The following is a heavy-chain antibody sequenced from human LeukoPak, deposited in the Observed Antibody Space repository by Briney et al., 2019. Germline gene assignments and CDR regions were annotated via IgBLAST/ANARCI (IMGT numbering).Heavy chain of an antibody. D-gene: IGHD3-10*01. Sequence: GGSLRLSRAASGFTFSSYEMNWVRQAPGKGLEWVSYISSSGSTIYYADSVKGRFTIFRDNAKNSLYLQMNSLRAEDTAVYYCARELMVRGVIITSNYYYGMDVWGQGTTVTVSS. J-gene: IGHJ6*02. V-gene: IGHV3-48*03. CDR2: ISSSGSTI. CDR1: GFTFSSYE. CDR3: ARELMVRGVIITSNYYYGMDV.